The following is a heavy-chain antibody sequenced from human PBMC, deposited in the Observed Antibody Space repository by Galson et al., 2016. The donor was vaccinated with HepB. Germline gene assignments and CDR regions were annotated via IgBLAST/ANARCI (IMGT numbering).Heavy chain of an antibody. J-gene: IGHJ4*02. Sequence: SLRLSCAASGFSVNNYYMNWVRQAPGKGLEWISVIYTGDNTNYADSVKGRFVVSRDRSTNTLYLHLNTLRPKDTAIYFCARGVGLTGPPFFDSWGQGALVTVSS. V-gene: IGHV3-53*01. CDR2: IYTGDNT. D-gene: IGHD1-20*01. CDR3: ARGVGLTGPPFFDS. CDR1: GFSVNNYY.